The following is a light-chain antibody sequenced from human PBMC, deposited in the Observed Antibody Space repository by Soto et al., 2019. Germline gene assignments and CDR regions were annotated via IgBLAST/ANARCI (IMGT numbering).Light chain of an antibody. V-gene: IGKV1-33*01. Sequence: DIQMTQSPSSLSASVGDRVTITCQAGHHINNYLNWFQQKPGKPPKLLIYDASKLQTGVPSRFSGSGSGTHFSFTIISLQPEDLATYYSQQYDALPFTFGPGTKVNIK. CDR1: HHINNY. J-gene: IGKJ3*01. CDR3: QQYDALPFT. CDR2: DAS.